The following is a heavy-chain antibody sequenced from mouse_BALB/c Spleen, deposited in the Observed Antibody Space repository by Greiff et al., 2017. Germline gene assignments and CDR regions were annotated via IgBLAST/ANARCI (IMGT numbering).Heavy chain of an antibody. Sequence: EVMLVESGGGLVQPGGSRKLSCAASGFTFSSFGMHWVRQAPEKGLEWVAYISSGSSTIYYADTVKGRFTISRDNPKNTLFLQMTSLRSEDTAMYYCARNNYAMDYWGQGTSVTVSS. CDR1: GFTFSSFG. V-gene: IGHV5-17*02. J-gene: IGHJ4*01. CDR3: ARNNYAMDY. CDR2: ISSGSSTI.